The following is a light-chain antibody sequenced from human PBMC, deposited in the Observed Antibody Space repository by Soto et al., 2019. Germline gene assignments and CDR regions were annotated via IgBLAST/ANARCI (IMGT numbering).Light chain of an antibody. CDR1: HDITSY. Sequence: DIQMTQSPSSLSASVGDRVTITCQASHDITSYLNWYQHKPGKAPKLLIYDASILEAGVPSRFSGSGYGTDVTFIIRCLQHEDVATYDCQKCDAIPIFGPVTTVDFK. J-gene: IGKJ3*01. V-gene: IGKV1-33*01. CDR3: QKCDAIPI. CDR2: DAS.